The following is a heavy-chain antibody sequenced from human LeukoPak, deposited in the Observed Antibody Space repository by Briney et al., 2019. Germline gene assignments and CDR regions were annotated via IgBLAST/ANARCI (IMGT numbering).Heavy chain of an antibody. J-gene: IGHJ4*02. D-gene: IGHD2-2*01. CDR2: IKQDGSEK. CDR1: GFTFSAYW. CDR3: ARDTPGEESH. Sequence: PGGSLRLSCSASGFTFSAYWMSWVRQAPGKGLEWVANIKQDGSEKYYVDSVKGRFTISRDNAKNSLYLQMNSPRGEDTAVYYCARDTPGEESHWGQGTLVTVSS. V-gene: IGHV3-7*01.